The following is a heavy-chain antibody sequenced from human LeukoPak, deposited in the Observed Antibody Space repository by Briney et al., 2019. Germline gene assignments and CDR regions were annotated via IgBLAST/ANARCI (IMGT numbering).Heavy chain of an antibody. Sequence: PGGSLRLSCAASGFTFSSYWMSWVRQAPGKGLEWVANIKQDGSEKYYVDAVKGRFTISRDNAMNSLYLQMISLRAEDTAVYYCARGLRGYSYGYDFDYWGQGTLVTVSS. CDR1: GFTFSSYW. D-gene: IGHD5-18*01. CDR3: ARGLRGYSYGYDFDY. V-gene: IGHV3-7*04. J-gene: IGHJ4*02. CDR2: IKQDGSEK.